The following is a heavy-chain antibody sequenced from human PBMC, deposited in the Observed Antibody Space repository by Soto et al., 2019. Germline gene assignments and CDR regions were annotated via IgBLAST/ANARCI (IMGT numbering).Heavy chain of an antibody. D-gene: IGHD1-26*01. J-gene: IGHJ4*02. CDR2: IWPDGRNK. V-gene: IGHV3-33*01. CDR3: ARDSTDADSGSYSGDY. Sequence: PGKGLQWVAFIWPDGRNKYYAESVKGRFTISRDNAKNSLFLHMNSLRDEDTAVYYCARDSTDADSGSYSGDYWGQGTLVTVS.